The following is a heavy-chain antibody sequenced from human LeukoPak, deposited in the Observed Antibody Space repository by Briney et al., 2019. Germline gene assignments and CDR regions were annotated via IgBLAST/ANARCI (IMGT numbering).Heavy chain of an antibody. CDR3: VRDLGYYDSSGCPTHFDY. V-gene: IGHV1-46*01. CDR2: INPGSGST. Sequence: ASVTVSCKASGYTFTSYFIHWVRQAPGQGLEWMGIINPGSGSTSYTQKFRDRVTMTRDKSTSTVNMELSSLRSEDTAVYYCVRDLGYYDSSGCPTHFDYWGQGTLVTVSS. J-gene: IGHJ4*02. D-gene: IGHD3-22*01. CDR1: GYTFTSYF.